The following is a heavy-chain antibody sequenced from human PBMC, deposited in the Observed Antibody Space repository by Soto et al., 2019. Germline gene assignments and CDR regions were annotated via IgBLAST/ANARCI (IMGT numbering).Heavy chain of an antibody. J-gene: IGHJ3*02. CDR2: IYYSGST. CDR3: ARDYHSGGAFDI. Sequence: QVQLRESGPGLVKPSETLSLTCTVSGGSISSYYWSWIRQPPGKGLEWIGYIYYSGSTNYNPSLKSRVTISVDTSKNQFSLKLSSVTAADTAVYYCARDYHSGGAFDIWGQGTMVTVSS. V-gene: IGHV4-59*01. D-gene: IGHD6-19*01. CDR1: GGSISSYY.